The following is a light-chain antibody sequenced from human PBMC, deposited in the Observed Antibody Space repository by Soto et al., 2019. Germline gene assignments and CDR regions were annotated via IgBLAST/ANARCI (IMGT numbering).Light chain of an antibody. J-gene: IGKJ5*01. CDR3: QQYDNLPST. Sequence: EIQMTQSPSSLSASVGHRVTITCEASQDISNYLNGYQQKPGKAPKLLIYDASNLETGVPSRFSGSGSGTDFTFTISSLQPEDIATYYCQQYDNLPSTFGQGTRLEI. V-gene: IGKV1-33*01. CDR1: QDISNY. CDR2: DAS.